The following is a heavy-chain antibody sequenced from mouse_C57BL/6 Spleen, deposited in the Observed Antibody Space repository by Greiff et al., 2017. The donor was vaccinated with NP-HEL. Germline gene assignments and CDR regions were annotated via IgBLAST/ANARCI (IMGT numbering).Heavy chain of an antibody. V-gene: IGHV1-76*01. CDR1: GYTFTDYY. CDR2: IYPGSGNT. D-gene: IGHD1-1*01. J-gene: IGHJ1*03. Sequence: VQLQQSGAELVRPGASVKLSCKASGYTFTDYYINWVKQRPGQGLEWIARIYPGSGNTYYNEKFKGKATLTAEKSSSTAYMQLSSLTSEDSAVYLCARDYGSSYWYFDVWGTGTTVTVSS. CDR3: ARDYGSSYWYFDV.